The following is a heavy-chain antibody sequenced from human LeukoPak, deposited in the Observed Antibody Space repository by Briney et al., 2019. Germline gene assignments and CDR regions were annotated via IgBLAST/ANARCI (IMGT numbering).Heavy chain of an antibody. CDR2: IYHSGST. V-gene: IGHV4-30-2*01. CDR3: ARDHDGGNAD. D-gene: IGHD2-15*01. J-gene: IGHJ4*02. Sequence: PSETLSLTCAVSGGSISSGGSSWSWIRQPPGKGLEWIGYIYHSGSTYYNPSLKSRVTISVDRSKNQFSPKLSSVTAADTAVYYCARDHDGGNADWGQGTLVTVSS. CDR1: GGSISSGGSS.